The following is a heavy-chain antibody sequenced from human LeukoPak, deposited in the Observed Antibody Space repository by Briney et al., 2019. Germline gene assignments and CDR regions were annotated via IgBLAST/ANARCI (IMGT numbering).Heavy chain of an antibody. J-gene: IGHJ6*02. CDR3: ARRRSGGSEDYYYYYGMDV. CDR1: GGSISSYY. CDR2: IYYSGST. D-gene: IGHD2-15*01. V-gene: IGHV4-59*08. Sequence: SETLSLTCTVSGGSISSYYWSWIRQPPGKGLEWIGYIYYSGSTNYNPSLKSRVTISVDTSKNQFSLKLSSVTAADTAVYYCARRRSGGSEDYYYYYGMDVWGQGTTVTVSS.